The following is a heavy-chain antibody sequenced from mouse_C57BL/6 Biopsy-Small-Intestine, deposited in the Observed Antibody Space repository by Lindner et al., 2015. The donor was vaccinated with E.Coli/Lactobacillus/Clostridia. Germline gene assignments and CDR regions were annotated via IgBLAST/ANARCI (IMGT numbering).Heavy chain of an antibody. Sequence: VQLQESGGGLAKPGGSLKLSCAASGFTFSDYGMHWVRQAPEKGLEWVAYISSDSSTIYYADTMKGRFTISRDNAKTTLFLQMTTLRSEDTAMYYCARPHYYSMDYWGQGTSATVSS. CDR3: ARPHYYSMDY. V-gene: IGHV5-17*01. CDR1: GFTFSDYG. CDR2: ISSDSSTI. J-gene: IGHJ4*01.